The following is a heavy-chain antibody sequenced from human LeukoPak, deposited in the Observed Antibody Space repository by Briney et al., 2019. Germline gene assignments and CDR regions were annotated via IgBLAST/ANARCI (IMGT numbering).Heavy chain of an antibody. CDR2: ISGSGSVI. CDR3: VRAGTVLGYYYDS. CDR1: GFTFSDYA. V-gene: IGHV3-11*01. D-gene: IGHD1-7*01. J-gene: IGHJ4*02. Sequence: GGSLRLSCAASGFTFSDYAMSWVRQAPGKGLEWVSYISGSGSVIYYADSVKGRLTTSRDNAKNSLHLQMNSLRAEDTAVYYCVRAGTVLGYYYDSWGQGVLVTVSS.